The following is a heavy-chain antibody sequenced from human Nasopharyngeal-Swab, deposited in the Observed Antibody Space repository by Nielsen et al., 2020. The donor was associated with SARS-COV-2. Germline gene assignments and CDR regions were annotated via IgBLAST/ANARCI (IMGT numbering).Heavy chain of an antibody. CDR1: GGTFSSYA. CDR3: ARWGRTDGGNPRYFDY. V-gene: IGHV1-69*04. J-gene: IGHJ4*02. Sequence: SVKVSCKASGGTFSSYAISWVRQAPGQGLEWMGRIIPILGIANYAQKSQGRVTITADKSTSTAYMELSSLRSEDTAVYYCARWGRTDGGNPRYFDYWGQGTLVTVSS. D-gene: IGHD4-23*01. CDR2: IIPILGIA.